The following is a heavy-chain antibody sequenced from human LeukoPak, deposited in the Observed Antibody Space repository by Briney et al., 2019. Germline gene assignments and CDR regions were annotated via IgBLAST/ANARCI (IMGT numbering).Heavy chain of an antibody. J-gene: IGHJ4*02. CDR2: IDPSDSYT. D-gene: IGHD3-10*01. Sequence: GESLKISCKGSGYSFTSYWISWVRQMPGKGLEWTGRIDPSDSYTNYSPSFQGHVTISADKSISTAYLQWSSPKASDTAMYYCARQRGGHYYGVTDYWGQGTLVTVSS. CDR1: GYSFTSYW. CDR3: ARQRGGHYYGVTDY. V-gene: IGHV5-10-1*01.